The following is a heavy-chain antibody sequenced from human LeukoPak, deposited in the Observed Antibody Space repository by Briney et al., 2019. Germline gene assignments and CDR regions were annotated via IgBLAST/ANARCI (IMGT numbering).Heavy chain of an antibody. J-gene: IGHJ6*04. Sequence: ARSLRLTCAASGFTFSSYRMHWVRQPPGKGLEWVSVINCGGGCAYSAAYLKGRFTISRDNATNTLYLQFSSLRADDTVVYYCGKDRWGGNGDLGDMDVWGEGPTVPVSS. CDR3: GKDRWGGNGDLGDMDV. CDR1: GFTFSSYR. CDR2: INCGGGCA. D-gene: IGHD4-17*01. V-gene: IGHV3-NL1*01.